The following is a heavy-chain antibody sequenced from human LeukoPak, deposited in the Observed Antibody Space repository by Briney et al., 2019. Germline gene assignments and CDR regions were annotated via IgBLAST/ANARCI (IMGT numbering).Heavy chain of an antibody. CDR1: GFTFSSYS. D-gene: IGHD2-15*01. CDR3: ARATPHCSGGSCSFDY. CDR2: ISSSSSYI. V-gene: IGHV3-21*01. Sequence: PGGSLRLSCAASGFTFSSYSMNWVRQAPGKGLEWVSSISSSSSYIYYAGSVKGRFTISRDNAKNSLYLQMNSLRAEDTAVYYCARATPHCSGGSCSFDYWGQGTLVTVSS. J-gene: IGHJ4*02.